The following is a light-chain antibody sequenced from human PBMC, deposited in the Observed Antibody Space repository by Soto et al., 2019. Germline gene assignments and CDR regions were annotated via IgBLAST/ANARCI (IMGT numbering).Light chain of an antibody. Sequence: EIVMTQSPATLSVSPGERATLSCRASQSVSSNLAWYQQKPGQAPRLLIYGASTRATGIPARLSGSGSGTEFTLTISSLQSEDLAVYYCQQYNKWPRTLGQGTKVDIK. J-gene: IGKJ1*01. V-gene: IGKV3-15*01. CDR1: QSVSSN. CDR2: GAS. CDR3: QQYNKWPRT.